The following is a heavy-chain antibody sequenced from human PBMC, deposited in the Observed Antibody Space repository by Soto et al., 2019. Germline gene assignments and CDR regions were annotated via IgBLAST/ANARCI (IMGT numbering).Heavy chain of an antibody. J-gene: IGHJ3*02. CDR2: IKSKTDGGTT. CDR1: GFTFSNAW. CDR3: HSGSYPENDAFDI. V-gene: IGHV3-15*07. D-gene: IGHD1-26*01. Sequence: PGGSLRLSCAASGFTFSNAWMNWVRQAPGKGLEWVGRIKSKTDGGTTDYAAPVKGRFTISRDDSKNTLYLQMNSLKTEDTAVYYCHSGSYPENDAFDIWGQGTMVTVSS.